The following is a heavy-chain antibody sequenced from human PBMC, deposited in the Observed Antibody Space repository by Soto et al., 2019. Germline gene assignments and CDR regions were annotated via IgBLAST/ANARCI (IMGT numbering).Heavy chain of an antibody. CDR3: AKDIAAAGYYFDY. CDR2: ISGSGGST. Sequence: EVQLLESGGGLVQPGGSLRLSCAASGFTFSSYAMSWVRQAPGKGLEWVSAISGSGGSTYYADSVKARFTISRDNSKNTLYLQMNSLRAEDTAVYYCAKDIAAAGYYFDYWGQGTLVTVSS. J-gene: IGHJ4*02. CDR1: GFTFSSYA. V-gene: IGHV3-23*01. D-gene: IGHD6-13*01.